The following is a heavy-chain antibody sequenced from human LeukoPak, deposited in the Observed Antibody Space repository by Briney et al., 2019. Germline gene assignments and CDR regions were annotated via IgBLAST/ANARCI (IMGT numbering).Heavy chain of an antibody. J-gene: IGHJ3*02. CDR3: ARGRSGYGPFDAFDI. Sequence: QPGGSLRLSCTASRYTFSSYAMTWVRQAPGEGLEWVSAISGSGANTYYADSVKGRFAASRDNSKDTLYLQMRSLRAEDTAVYYCARGRSGYGPFDAFDIWGHGTWVTVSS. CDR2: ISGSGANT. V-gene: IGHV3-23*01. D-gene: IGHD3-22*01. CDR1: RYTFSSYA.